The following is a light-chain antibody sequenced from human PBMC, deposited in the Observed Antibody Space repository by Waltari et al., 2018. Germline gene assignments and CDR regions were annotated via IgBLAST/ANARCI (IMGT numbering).Light chain of an antibody. J-gene: IGKJ5*01. V-gene: IGKV3-15*01. CDR1: HGISDN. CDR2: GAF. CDR3: QQYNRWPPIT. Sequence: VMTQSPAPLSVSPGERATLSCRASHGISDNLAWYQQKPGQAPRLLIYGAFTRATGIPARFTGSGSGTEFTLTINSLQSEDSAVYYCQQYNRWPPITFGQGTRLEIK.